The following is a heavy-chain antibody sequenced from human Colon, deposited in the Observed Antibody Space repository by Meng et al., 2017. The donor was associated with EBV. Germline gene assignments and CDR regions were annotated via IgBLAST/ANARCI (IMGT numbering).Heavy chain of an antibody. CDR3: ARVSSGWDYFDY. J-gene: IGHJ4*02. Sequence: HVQLQASRPRLMTPSQPLSLNVTVSSRALSSGRYYWTWIRQHPGKGLEWFGHIYYSGSTFYNPSLKRRVIISIDTSKNQFSLNLRSVTAAETAVYYCARVSSGWDYFDYWGQGTLVTVSS. CDR1: SRALSSGRYY. D-gene: IGHD6-19*01. V-gene: IGHV4-31*03. CDR2: IYYSGST.